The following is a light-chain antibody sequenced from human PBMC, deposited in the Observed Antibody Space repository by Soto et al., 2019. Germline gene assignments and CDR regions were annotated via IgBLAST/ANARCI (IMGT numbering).Light chain of an antibody. V-gene: IGKV1-39*01. Sequence: DIQMTQSPSSLCASLGDRVTITCRASQSISYYLNWYQQKPGRAPRLLIYTTSSLQSGVPSKFSGSASGTDFTLTISSLQPEDFATYYCQQSYTTPWTFGQGTKVDIK. CDR1: QSISYY. J-gene: IGKJ1*01. CDR3: QQSYTTPWT. CDR2: TTS.